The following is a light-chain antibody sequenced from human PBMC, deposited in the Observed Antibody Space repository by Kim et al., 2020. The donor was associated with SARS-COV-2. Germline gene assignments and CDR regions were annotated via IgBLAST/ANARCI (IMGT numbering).Light chain of an antibody. CDR1: HNIGNR. J-gene: IGKJ4*01. Sequence: EIKMTQSPATLSVSPGETATLSCRATHNIGNRLAWFQQKPGQAPALVINDATTRATGVPTRFSGSGSGTEFTLTISGLKSEDFAVYYFQQYDKWPLTFGGGTKVDIK. CDR3: QQYDKWPLT. V-gene: IGKV3-15*01. CDR2: DAT.